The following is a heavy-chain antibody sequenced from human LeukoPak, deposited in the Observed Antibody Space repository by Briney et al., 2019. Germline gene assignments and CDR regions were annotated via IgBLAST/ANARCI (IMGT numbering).Heavy chain of an antibody. Sequence: SETLSLTCTVSGVSISTYSWSWIRQPPGKGLEWIGYISYSGSTSYNPSPRSRVTISVDTSKNQFSLKLSSVTAADTAVYYCATDGNFDLWGRGTLVTVSS. D-gene: IGHD1-26*01. CDR3: ATDGNFDL. CDR1: GVSISTYS. V-gene: IGHV4-59*01. J-gene: IGHJ2*01. CDR2: ISYSGST.